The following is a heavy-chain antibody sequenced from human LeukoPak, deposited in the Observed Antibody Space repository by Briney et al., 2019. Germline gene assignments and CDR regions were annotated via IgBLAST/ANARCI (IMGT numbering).Heavy chain of an antibody. D-gene: IGHD2/OR15-2a*01. Sequence: GALRLSFAASGFAFPYYAIHWVRPSPGKGLECVALINSDGGRTFYTDSVKGRFTGSRYNGKISLFLQMDSLTSDDTALYYCSTRAFYHGMDVWGQGSAVTVSS. J-gene: IGHJ6*02. CDR1: GFAFPYYA. CDR3: STRAFYHGMDV. V-gene: IGHV3-43*02. CDR2: INSDGGRT.